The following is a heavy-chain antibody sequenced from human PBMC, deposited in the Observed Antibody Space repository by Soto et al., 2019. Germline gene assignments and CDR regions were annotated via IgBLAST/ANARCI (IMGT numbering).Heavy chain of an antibody. V-gene: IGHV1-46*01. CDR1: GYTFTSYY. CDR2: INPSGGST. D-gene: IGHD6-19*01. Sequence: QVQLVQSGAEVKKPGASVKVSCKASGYTFTSYYMHWVRQAPGQGLEWMGIINPSGGSTSYAQKFQGRVTMTRDTSTSTVYMELSSLRSEDTAVYYCARDQESRLLAVAGSYYYGMDVWGQGTTVTVSS. CDR3: ARDQESRLLAVAGSYYYGMDV. J-gene: IGHJ6*02.